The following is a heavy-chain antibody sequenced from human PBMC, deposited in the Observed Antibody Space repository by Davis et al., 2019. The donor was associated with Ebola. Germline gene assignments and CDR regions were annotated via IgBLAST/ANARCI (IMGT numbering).Heavy chain of an antibody. V-gene: IGHV3-23*01. J-gene: IGHJ4*02. CDR3: ARDGIYYYGSGSYYNDY. CDR2: ISASGGST. D-gene: IGHD3-10*01. Sequence: GESLKISCAASGFTFSSYAMNWVRQAPGKGLEWVSAISASGGSTYYTDSVKGRFTISRDNAKNTLYLQMNSLRAEDTAVYYCARDGIYYYGSGSYYNDYWGQGTLVTVSS. CDR1: GFTFSSYA.